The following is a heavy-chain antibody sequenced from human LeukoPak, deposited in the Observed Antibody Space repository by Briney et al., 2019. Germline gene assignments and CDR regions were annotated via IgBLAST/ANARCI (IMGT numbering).Heavy chain of an antibody. CDR2: ISGSDGTS. V-gene: IGHV3-23*01. D-gene: IGHD3-16*02. J-gene: IGHJ4*02. CDR1: GFTFNSFA. CDR3: AKSLGVGGYTRYKGFDQ. Sequence: GGSLRLSCAASGFTFNSFAMTWVRQAPGKGLEWVSSISGSDGTSHYADFVKGRFTISRDNSKNTLYLQMNSLRAEDTAAYYCAKSLGVGGYTRYKGFDQWGQGTLVVVSS.